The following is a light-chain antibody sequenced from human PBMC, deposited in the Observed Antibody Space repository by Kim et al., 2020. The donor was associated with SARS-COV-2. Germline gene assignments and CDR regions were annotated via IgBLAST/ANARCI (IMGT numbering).Light chain of an antibody. J-gene: IGKJ5*01. CDR2: AAS. Sequence: SASLVYLVTIPRRASPSISYYLNWYQQKPGKAPNLLIYAASRLQIAVPSRFRVSGSGTDFTLTIRSLQPEDFATYYCQQRYTIITFGQGTRLEIK. CDR1: PSISYY. V-gene: IGKV1-39*01. CDR3: QQRYTIIT.